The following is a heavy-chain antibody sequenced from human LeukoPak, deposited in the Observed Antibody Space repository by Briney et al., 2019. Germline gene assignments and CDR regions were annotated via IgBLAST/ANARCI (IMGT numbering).Heavy chain of an antibody. Sequence: SETLSLTCAVSGYSISSGYYWGWIRQPPGKGLEWIGSIYHSGSTYYNPSLKSRVTISVDTSKNHFSLKLSSVTAADTPVYYCARHYDFWSGYYAFDIWGQGTMVTVSS. D-gene: IGHD3-3*01. V-gene: IGHV4-38-2*01. CDR2: IYHSGST. CDR3: ARHYDFWSGYYAFDI. CDR1: GYSISSGYY. J-gene: IGHJ3*02.